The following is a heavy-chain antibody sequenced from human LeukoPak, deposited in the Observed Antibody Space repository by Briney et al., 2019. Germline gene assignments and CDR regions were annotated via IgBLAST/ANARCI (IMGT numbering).Heavy chain of an antibody. J-gene: IGHJ6*02. CDR3: ARDWVVDTATLDNYRGMDV. D-gene: IGHD5-18*01. V-gene: IGHV1-18*01. Sequence: GASVTVSCKASGYTFVSYGISWVRQAPGQGLEWMGWVSGYNGKTTYAEKFQGRVAVTIDRSRRTAYLQLRSLRSDDTAIYYCARDWVVDTATLDNYRGMDVWGQGATVSVSS. CDR1: GYTFVSYG. CDR2: VSGYNGKT.